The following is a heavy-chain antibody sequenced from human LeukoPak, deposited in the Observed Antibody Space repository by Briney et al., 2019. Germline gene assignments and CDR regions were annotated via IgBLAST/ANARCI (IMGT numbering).Heavy chain of an antibody. CDR1: GFTFTSYS. J-gene: IGHJ4*02. CDR2: ISSSSSTI. D-gene: IGHD4-17*01. CDR3: ARGLTVTLALYY. V-gene: IGHV3-48*02. Sequence: GGSLRISCAASGFTFTSYSMNWVRQAPGRGQEWISYISSSSSTIYYADSVKGRFTISRDNAKNSLYLQMNSLRDEDTAVYYCARGLTVTLALYYWGQGTLVTVSS.